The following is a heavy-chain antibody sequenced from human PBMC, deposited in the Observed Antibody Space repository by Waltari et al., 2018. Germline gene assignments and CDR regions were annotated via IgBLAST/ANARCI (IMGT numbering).Heavy chain of an antibody. CDR1: GGPLSGFY. V-gene: IGHV4-59*01. CDR3: ARGGGGDWEWFDP. CDR2: IYYTGST. J-gene: IGHJ5*02. Sequence: QVQLQESGPSLLTPSETLSLVCPVTGGPLSGFYWSWVRQPPGKGLDWIGYIYYTGSTNFNPSLKSRVTMSVDTSKNQFSLKLSSVTAADTAFYYCARGGGGDWEWFDPWGQGTLVTVSS. D-gene: IGHD2-21*02.